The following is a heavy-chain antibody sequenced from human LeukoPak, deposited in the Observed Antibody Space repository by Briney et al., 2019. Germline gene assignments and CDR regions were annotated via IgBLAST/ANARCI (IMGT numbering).Heavy chain of an antibody. CDR2: IYYSGST. Sequence: SQTLSLTCTVSGGSISSGGYYWSWIRQPPGKGLEWIGYIYYSGSTNYNPSLKSRVTISVDTSKNQFSLKLSSVTAADTAVYYCAREGSVGEPHSLGLDYYYYMDVWGKGTTVTVSS. D-gene: IGHD3-16*01. V-gene: IGHV4-61*08. J-gene: IGHJ6*03. CDR3: AREGSVGEPHSLGLDYYYYMDV. CDR1: GGSISSGGYY.